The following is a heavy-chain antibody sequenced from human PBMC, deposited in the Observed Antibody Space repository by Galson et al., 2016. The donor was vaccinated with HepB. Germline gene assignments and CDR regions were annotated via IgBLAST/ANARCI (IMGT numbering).Heavy chain of an antibody. D-gene: IGHD3-10*01. CDR2: IRSKLYGGTM. CDR1: GFTFGDYA. J-gene: IGHJ4*02. CDR3: TRIRFRELASKLGFNYLDY. V-gene: IGHV3-49*03. Sequence: SLRLSCAGSGFTFGDYAMSWFRQAPGKGLEWVGFIRSKLYGGTMEYAASVKGRFTISRDDSKNIAYLQMNSLKTEDTALYFCTRIRFRELASKLGFNYLDYWGQGTLVTVSS.